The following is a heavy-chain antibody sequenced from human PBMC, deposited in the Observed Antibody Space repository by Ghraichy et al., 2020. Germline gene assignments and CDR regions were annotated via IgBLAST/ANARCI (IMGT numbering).Heavy chain of an antibody. CDR2: ISSSVSTV. CDR3: ARAQYFYDSGAYSHYFYYGMDV. CDR1: GFTFSSYE. V-gene: IGHV3-48*03. D-gene: IGHD3-22*01. J-gene: IGHJ6*02. Sequence: GGSLRLSCAASGFTFSSYEMNWVRQAPGKGLEWVSHISSSVSTVYYADSVKGRFTISRDNAKNSLFLQMNSLRAEDTGIYYCARAQYFYDSGAYSHYFYYGMDVWGQGTTVTVSS.